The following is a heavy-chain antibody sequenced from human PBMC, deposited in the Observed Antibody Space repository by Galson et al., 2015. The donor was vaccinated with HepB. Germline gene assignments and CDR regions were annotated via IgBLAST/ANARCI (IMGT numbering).Heavy chain of an antibody. Sequence: SVKVSCKASGGTFSSYAISWVRQAPGQGLEWMGGIIPIFGTANYAQKFQGRVTITADESTSTAYMELSSLRSEDTAVYYCARDHMWDCSSTSCYNYYYYGMDVWGQGTTVTVSS. J-gene: IGHJ6*02. CDR1: GGTFSSYA. CDR2: IIPIFGTA. CDR3: ARDHMWDCSSTSCYNYYYYGMDV. D-gene: IGHD2-2*02. V-gene: IGHV1-69*13.